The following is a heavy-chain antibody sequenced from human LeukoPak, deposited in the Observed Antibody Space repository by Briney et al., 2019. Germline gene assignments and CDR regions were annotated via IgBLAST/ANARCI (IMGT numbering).Heavy chain of an antibody. CDR2: ISGSGGST. D-gene: IGHD3-3*01. CDR1: GFTFSSYA. CDR3: AKVGSDFWSGYAVPTYYYYMDV. V-gene: IGHV3-23*01. J-gene: IGHJ6*03. Sequence: GGSLRLSCAASGFTFSSYAMSWVRQAPGKGLEWVSAISGSGGSTYYADSVKGRFTISRDNSKNTLYLQMNSLRAEDTAVYYCAKVGSDFWSGYAVPTYYYYMDVWGKGTTVTVSS.